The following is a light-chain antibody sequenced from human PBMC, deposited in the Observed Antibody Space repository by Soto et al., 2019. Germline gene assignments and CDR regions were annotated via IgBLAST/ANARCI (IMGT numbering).Light chain of an antibody. Sequence: IQMTQSPSSLSASVGDRCTITCRASQSIAGYLSWYQQRPGKAPKFLIYSTSNLQRGVPSRFSGSGSGTDFTLTISSLQPEDFATYYCLQDYNYPWTFGQGTKVDIK. V-gene: IGKV1-6*02. J-gene: IGKJ1*01. CDR2: STS. CDR1: QSIAGY. CDR3: LQDYNYPWT.